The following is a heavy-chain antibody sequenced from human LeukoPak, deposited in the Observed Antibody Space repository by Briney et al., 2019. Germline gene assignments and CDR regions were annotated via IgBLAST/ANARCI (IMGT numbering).Heavy chain of an antibody. J-gene: IGHJ4*02. V-gene: IGHV4-38-2*02. CDR3: ARDQDYYGSGSYGPDY. Sequence: SETLSLTCTVSGYSITSGYYWGWIRQPPGKGLEWIGSIYHSGSTFYNPSLKSRVTISVDPSKNQFSLKVNSVTAADTAVYYCARDQDYYGSGSYGPDYWGQGVLVTVSS. CDR2: IYHSGST. CDR1: GYSITSGYY. D-gene: IGHD3-10*01.